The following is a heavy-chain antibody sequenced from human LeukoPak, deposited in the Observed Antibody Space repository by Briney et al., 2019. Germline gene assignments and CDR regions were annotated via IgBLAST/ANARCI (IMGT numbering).Heavy chain of an antibody. V-gene: IGHV3-74*01. D-gene: IGHD6-19*01. J-gene: IGHJ2*01. CDR3: ARGTVAGKFDL. CDR1: GFTFSSYW. Sequence: GGSLRLSCAASGFTFSSYWMHWLRQAPAKELVWASRINSDGSSTSYADSVKGRFTISRVNAKNTLYLQMNSLRAEDTAVYYCARGTVAGKFDLWGRGTLVTVSS. CDR2: INSDGSST.